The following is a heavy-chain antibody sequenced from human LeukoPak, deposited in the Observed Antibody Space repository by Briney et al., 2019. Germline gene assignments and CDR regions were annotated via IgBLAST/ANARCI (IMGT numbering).Heavy chain of an antibody. CDR2: IIPILGIA. CDR3: ASPSYYYDSSGYYLDY. D-gene: IGHD3-22*01. V-gene: IGHV1-69*04. J-gene: IGHJ4*02. CDR1: GGTFSSYA. Sequence: ASVKVSCKASGGTFSSYAISWVQQAPGQGLEWMGRIIPILGIANYAQKFQGRVTITADKSTSTAYMELSSLRSEDTAVYYCASPSYYYDSSGYYLDYWGQGTLVTVSS.